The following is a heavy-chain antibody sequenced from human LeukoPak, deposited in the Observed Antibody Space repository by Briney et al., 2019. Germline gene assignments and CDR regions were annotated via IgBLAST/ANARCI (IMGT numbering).Heavy chain of an antibody. CDR3: ARVDRGVPVGTPDY. CDR1: GGSISSYY. D-gene: IGHD3-10*01. CDR2: IYYGGST. Sequence: SETLSLTCTVSGGSISSYYWSWIRQPPGKGLEWIRYIYYGGSTNYNPSLKSRVTISVDTSKNQFSLKLSSVTAADTAVYYCARVDRGVPVGTPDYWGQGTLVTVSS. J-gene: IGHJ4*02. V-gene: IGHV4-59*01.